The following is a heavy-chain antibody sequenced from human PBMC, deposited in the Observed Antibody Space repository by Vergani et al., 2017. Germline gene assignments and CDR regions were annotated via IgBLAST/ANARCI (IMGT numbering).Heavy chain of an antibody. CDR3: AGEYSNYVGP. CDR2: INHSGST. V-gene: IGHV4-34*01. J-gene: IGHJ5*02. Sequence: QVQLQQWGAGLLKPSETLSLTCAVYGGSFSGYYWSWIRQPPGKGLEWIGEINHSGSTNYNPSLKSRVTISVDTSKNQFSLKLSSVTAAETAVYYCAGEYSNYVGPWGQGTLVTVSS. CDR1: GGSFSGYY. D-gene: IGHD4-11*01.